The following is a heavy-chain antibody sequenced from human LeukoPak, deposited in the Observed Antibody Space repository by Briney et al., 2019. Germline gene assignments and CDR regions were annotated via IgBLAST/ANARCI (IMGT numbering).Heavy chain of an antibody. CDR1: GGSISSGSYY. J-gene: IGHJ5*02. D-gene: IGHD3-22*01. CDR3: ARDHYYDSSGYYNWFDP. V-gene: IGHV4-61*02. Sequence: SQTLSPTCTVSGGSISSGSYYWSWIRQPAGKGLEWIGRIYTSGSTNYNPSLKSRVTISVDTSKNQFSLKLSSVTAADTAVYYCARDHYYDSSGYYNWFDPWGQGTLVTVSS. CDR2: IYTSGST.